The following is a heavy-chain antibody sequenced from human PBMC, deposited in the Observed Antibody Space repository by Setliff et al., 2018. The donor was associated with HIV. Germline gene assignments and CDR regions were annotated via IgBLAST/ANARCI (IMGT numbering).Heavy chain of an antibody. CDR3: ASEAWTSYRSSSGYYYYYMDV. CDR1: GDSISGYY. D-gene: IGHD6-6*01. CDR2: MHTSGNT. V-gene: IGHV4-4*07. Sequence: ETLSLTCTSSGDSISGYYWSWIRQPAGKGLEWIGRMHTSGNTNYNPSLKSRVTISVDTSKNQFSLKLSSVTAADTAVYYCASEAWTSYRSSSGYYYYYMDVWGKGTTVTVSS. J-gene: IGHJ6*03.